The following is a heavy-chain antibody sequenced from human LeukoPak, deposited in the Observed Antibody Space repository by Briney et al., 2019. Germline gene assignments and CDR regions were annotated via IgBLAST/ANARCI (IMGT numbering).Heavy chain of an antibody. D-gene: IGHD3-3*01. CDR3: ARDLMVFGVVIPHYY. J-gene: IGHJ4*02. CDR2: IYSGGST. V-gene: IGHV3-66*02. CDR1: GFTVSSNY. Sequence: PGGSLRLSCAASGFTVSSNYMSWVRQAPGKGLEWVSVIYSGGSTYYADSVKGRFTISRDNSKNTLYLQMNSLRAEDTAVYYCARDLMVFGVVIPHYYWGQGTLVTVSS.